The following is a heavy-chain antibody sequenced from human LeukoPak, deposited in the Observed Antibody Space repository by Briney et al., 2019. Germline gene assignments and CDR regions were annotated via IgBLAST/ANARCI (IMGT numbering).Heavy chain of an antibody. J-gene: IGHJ4*02. CDR3: ARDATRSGSYPFDY. Sequence: GGSLRLSCAASGFTFSSYSMNWVRQAPGKGLEWVSSISSSSSYIYYADSVKGRFTISRDKAKTSLYLPMNSLRAEHTAVYYCARDATRSGSYPFDYWGQGTLVTVSS. CDR2: ISSSSSYI. D-gene: IGHD1-26*01. CDR1: GFTFSSYS. V-gene: IGHV3-21*01.